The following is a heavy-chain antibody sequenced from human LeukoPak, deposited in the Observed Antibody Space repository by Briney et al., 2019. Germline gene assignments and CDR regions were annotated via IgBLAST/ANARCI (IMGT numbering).Heavy chain of an antibody. J-gene: IGHJ5*02. D-gene: IGHD2-2*01. V-gene: IGHV3-11*04. Sequence: PGGSLRLSCAASGFTFSDYYMSWIRQAPGKGLEWVSYISSSGSTIYYADSVKGRFTISMDNAKNSLYLQMNSLRAEDTAVYYCARDWEDIVLVPAAIAGVNWFDPWGQGTLVTVSS. CDR3: ARDWEDIVLVPAAIAGVNWFDP. CDR2: ISSSGSTI. CDR1: GFTFSDYY.